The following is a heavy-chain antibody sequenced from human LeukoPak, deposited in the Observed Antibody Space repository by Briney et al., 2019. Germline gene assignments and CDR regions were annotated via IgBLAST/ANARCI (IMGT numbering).Heavy chain of an antibody. V-gene: IGHV4-4*07. CDR1: GASIRNYY. CDR3: AKEGAAPGPDFDY. Sequence: SETLSLTCTVSGASIRNYYWSWIRQPAGKGLEWIGRIVPSGSTNYNPSLKSRVTTSVDTSKNQFSLKLNSVTAADTAVYYCAKEGAAPGPDFDYWGQGTLVIVSS. CDR2: IVPSGST. D-gene: IGHD6-13*01. J-gene: IGHJ4*02.